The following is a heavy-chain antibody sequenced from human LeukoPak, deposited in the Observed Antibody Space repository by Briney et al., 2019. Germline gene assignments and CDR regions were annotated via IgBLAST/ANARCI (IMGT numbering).Heavy chain of an antibody. CDR3: ARGDSSGLTVDI. V-gene: IGHV3-21*01. CDR2: ISSSSSYI. CDR1: GITFSSYS. J-gene: IGHJ3*02. Sequence: SGGSLRLSCAASGITFSSYSMNWVRQAPGKGLEWVSSISSSSSYIYYADSVKGRFTISRDNAKNSLYLQMNSLRAEDTAVYYCARGDSSGLTVDIWGQGTMVTVSS. D-gene: IGHD6-19*01.